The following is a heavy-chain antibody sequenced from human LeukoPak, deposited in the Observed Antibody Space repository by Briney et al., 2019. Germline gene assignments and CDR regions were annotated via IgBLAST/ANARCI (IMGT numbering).Heavy chain of an antibody. V-gene: IGHV3-30*02. D-gene: IGHD4-17*01. CDR3: AKDQRGGDYLGRDPFDI. CDR1: GFTFSNYA. CDR2: IRYNGNDK. Sequence: GGSLRLSCAASGFTFSNYAMHWVRQAPGKGLEWVAFIRYNGNDKYYADSVKGRFTISRDNSKNTLYLQMNSLRAEDTAVYYCAKDQRGGDYLGRDPFDIWGQGTMVTLSS. J-gene: IGHJ3*02.